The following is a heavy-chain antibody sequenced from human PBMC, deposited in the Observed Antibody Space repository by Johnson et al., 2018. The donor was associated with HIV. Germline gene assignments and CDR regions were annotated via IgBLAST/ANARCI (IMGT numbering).Heavy chain of an antibody. Sequence: LVESGGGLVKPGGSLRLSCVASGFTFSDYYMSWIRQAPGKWLEWVSYIRRSGSIIYSADSMQGRFLTSRENAKNSLYLQMNSLRAEDTALYYCARSKDCSGGSCPDGFDIWGQGTTVTVSS. D-gene: IGHD2-15*01. CDR2: IRRSGSII. CDR3: ARSKDCSGGSCPDGFDI. V-gene: IGHV3-11*04. CDR1: GFTFSDYY. J-gene: IGHJ3*02.